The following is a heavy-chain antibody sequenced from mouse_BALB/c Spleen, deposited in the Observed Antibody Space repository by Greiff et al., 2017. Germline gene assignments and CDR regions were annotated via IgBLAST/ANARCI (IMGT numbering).Heavy chain of an antibody. CDR2: IYPSDSYT. V-gene: IGHV1-69*02. J-gene: IGHJ4*01. CDR1: GYTFTSYW. Sequence: QVQLQQPGAELVRPGASVKLSCKASGYTFTSYWINWVKQRPGQGLEWIGNIYPSDSYTNYNQKFKSKATLTVDKSSSTAYMQLSSLTSEDSAVYYCARHYGYDYYAMDYWGQGTSVTVSS. D-gene: IGHD2-2*01. CDR3: ARHYGYDYYAMDY.